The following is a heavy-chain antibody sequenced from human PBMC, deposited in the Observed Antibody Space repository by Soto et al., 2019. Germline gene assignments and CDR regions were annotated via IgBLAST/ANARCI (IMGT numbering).Heavy chain of an antibody. D-gene: IGHD2-15*01. CDR1: GFTVSSNY. Sequence: EVQLVESGGGLVQPGGSLRLSCAASGFTVSSNYMSWVRQAPGKGLEWVSVIYSGGSTNYADSVKGRFTISRDNSKNTLYLQMNSLRAEYTAVYYCAIERVVAASDWGQGTLVTVSS. CDR3: AIERVVAASD. J-gene: IGHJ4*02. V-gene: IGHV3-66*01. CDR2: IYSGGST.